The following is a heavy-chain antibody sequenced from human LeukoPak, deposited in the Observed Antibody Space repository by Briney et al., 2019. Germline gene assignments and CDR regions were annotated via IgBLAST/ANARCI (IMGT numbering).Heavy chain of an antibody. V-gene: IGHV4-34*01. D-gene: IGHD6-19*01. Sequence: PSETLSLTCAVYGGSFSGYYWSWIRQPPGKGLEWIGEINHSGSTNYNPSLKSRVTISVDTSKNQFSLKLSSVTAADTAVYYCARGLTRLVGIDYWGQGTLVTVSS. CDR1: GGSFSGYY. CDR2: INHSGST. J-gene: IGHJ4*02. CDR3: ARGLTRLVGIDY.